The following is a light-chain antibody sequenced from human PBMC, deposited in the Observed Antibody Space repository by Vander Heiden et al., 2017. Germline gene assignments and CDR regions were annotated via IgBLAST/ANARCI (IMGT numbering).Light chain of an antibody. CDR1: QSVNSCN. CDR3: QQYGTSPT. CDR2: GAS. V-gene: IGKV3-20*01. Sequence: IVLTQSPGPLSLSPGEGASLSCRTSQSVNSCNLSWYQQNPGQAPRLLMVGASSRATGITDRFSGSGSETDFTLTISRLEPEDSAVYYCQQYGTSPTFGGGTKVEIK. J-gene: IGKJ4*01.